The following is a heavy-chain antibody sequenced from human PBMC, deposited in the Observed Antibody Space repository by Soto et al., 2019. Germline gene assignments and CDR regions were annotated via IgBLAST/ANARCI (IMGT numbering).Heavy chain of an antibody. CDR1: GFTFSSYA. V-gene: IGHV3-23*01. Sequence: PGGSLRLSCAASGFTFSSYAMSWVRQAPGKGLEWVSAISGSGGSTYYADSVKGRFTISRDNSKNTLYLQMNSLRAEDTAVYYCAKDSCSGGSCYFTKKLRGPNWFDPWGQGTLVTVSS. J-gene: IGHJ5*02. CDR2: ISGSGGST. CDR3: AKDSCSGGSCYFTKKLRGPNWFDP. D-gene: IGHD2-15*01.